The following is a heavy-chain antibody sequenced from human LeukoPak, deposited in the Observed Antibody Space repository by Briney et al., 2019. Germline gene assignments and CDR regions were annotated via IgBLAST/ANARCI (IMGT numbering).Heavy chain of an antibody. Sequence: GGSLRLSCAASGFTFSSYGMHWVRQAPGKGLEWVAFIRYDGSNKYYADAVKGRFTISRDNSKNTLYLQMNSLGAEDTAVYYCAKDSAKQAARPTLSVYWGQGTLVTVSS. V-gene: IGHV3-30*02. CDR3: AKDSAKQAARPTLSVY. J-gene: IGHJ4*02. D-gene: IGHD6-6*01. CDR2: IRYDGSNK. CDR1: GFTFSSYG.